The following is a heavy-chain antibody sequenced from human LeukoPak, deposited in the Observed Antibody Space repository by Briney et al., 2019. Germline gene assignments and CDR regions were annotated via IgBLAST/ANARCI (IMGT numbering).Heavy chain of an antibody. CDR2: IKQDGSEK. J-gene: IGHJ4*02. CDR1: GFTFSSYW. V-gene: IGHV3-7*03. D-gene: IGHD3-10*01. CDR3: AREGAYGSGSYEH. Sequence: GGSLRLSCAASGFTFSSYWMSWVRQAPGKGLEWVANIKQDGSEKYYVDSVKGRFTISRDHSKNTLYLQMNRLRAEDTAAYYCAREGAYGSGSYEHWGQGTLVTVAS.